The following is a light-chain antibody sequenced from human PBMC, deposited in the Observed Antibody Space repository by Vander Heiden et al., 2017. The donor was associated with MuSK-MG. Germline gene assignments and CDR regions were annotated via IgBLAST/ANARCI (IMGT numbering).Light chain of an antibody. CDR1: SSDVGGYDF. Sequence: QSDLTQPRSVSVSFGRSVTISCTGTSSDVGGYDFVSWYQQNPGPAPKLLIYVVTRRPSGVPYRFSGSKSGTTASLTISGLQGEDETDYYCSSYAGTFNFVLFGGGTKLTVL. J-gene: IGLJ2*01. V-gene: IGLV2-11*01. CDR3: SSYAGTFNFVL. CDR2: VVT.